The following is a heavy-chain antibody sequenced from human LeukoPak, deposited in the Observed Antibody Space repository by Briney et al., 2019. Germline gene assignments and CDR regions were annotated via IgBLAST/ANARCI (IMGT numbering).Heavy chain of an antibody. Sequence: SETLSLTCTVSGGSISSYYWSWIRQPPGKGLEWIGYIYYSGTTNYNPSLKSRVTISVDASKNQFSLKLSSVTAADTAVYYCARGSYAGSFAFDIWGQGTMVTVSS. D-gene: IGHD4-23*01. V-gene: IGHV4-59*01. CDR2: IYYSGTT. J-gene: IGHJ3*02. CDR1: GGSISSYY. CDR3: ARGSYAGSFAFDI.